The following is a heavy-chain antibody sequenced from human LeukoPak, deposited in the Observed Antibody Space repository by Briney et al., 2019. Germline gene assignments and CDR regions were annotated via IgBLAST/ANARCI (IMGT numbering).Heavy chain of an antibody. Sequence: PSETLSLTCTVSGGSISSYYWSWIRQPPGKGLGWIGYIYYSGSTNYNPSLKSRVTISVDTSKNQFSLKLSSVTAADTAVYYCATTVRFNWFDPWGQGTLVTVSS. J-gene: IGHJ5*02. D-gene: IGHD4-17*01. CDR3: ATTVRFNWFDP. CDR1: GGSISSYY. V-gene: IGHV4-59*01. CDR2: IYYSGST.